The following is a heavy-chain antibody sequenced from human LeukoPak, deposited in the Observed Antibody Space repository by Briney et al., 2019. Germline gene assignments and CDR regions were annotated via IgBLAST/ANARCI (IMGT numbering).Heavy chain of an antibody. Sequence: PGGSLRLSCAASGFTFSGSAMHWVRQAAGKGLEWVGRIRSKANSYATAYAASVKGRFTISRDDSKNTAYLQMNSLKTEDTAVYYCTRRKCCSSTSCLFDYWGQGTLVTVSS. CDR3: TRRKCCSSTSCLFDY. CDR1: GFTFSGSA. CDR2: IRSKANSYAT. D-gene: IGHD2-2*01. V-gene: IGHV3-73*01. J-gene: IGHJ4*02.